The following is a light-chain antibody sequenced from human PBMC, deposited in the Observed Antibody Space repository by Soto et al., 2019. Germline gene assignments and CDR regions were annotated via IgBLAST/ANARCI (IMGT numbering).Light chain of an antibody. V-gene: IGKV3-20*01. CDR3: QQYSLSPLT. CDR2: GAS. J-gene: IGKJ4*01. Sequence: EIVLTQSPGTLSLSPGERATLSCRASQSVSSSYLAWYQQKPGQAPRLLIYGASSRATGIPDRFSGDGSGTDFTLNISRLEPEDFAVYYCQQYSLSPLTFGGGTKVDIK. CDR1: QSVSSSY.